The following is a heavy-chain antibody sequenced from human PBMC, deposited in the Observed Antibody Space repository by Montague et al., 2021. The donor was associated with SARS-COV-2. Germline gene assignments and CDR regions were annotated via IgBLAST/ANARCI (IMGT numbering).Heavy chain of an antibody. V-gene: IGHV4-34*01. CDR3: ARALPVTTFFYFNYGVDV. CDR1: GGSFSGYY. Sequence: SETLSLTCAVYGGSFSGYYWSWIRQPPGKGLEWIGEINHSGSTNXNPSLKSRVTISVNTSKNQFSLELSSVTAADTAVYYCARALPVTTFFYFNYGVDVWGQGTTVTVSS. CDR2: INHSGST. D-gene: IGHD4-17*01. J-gene: IGHJ6*02.